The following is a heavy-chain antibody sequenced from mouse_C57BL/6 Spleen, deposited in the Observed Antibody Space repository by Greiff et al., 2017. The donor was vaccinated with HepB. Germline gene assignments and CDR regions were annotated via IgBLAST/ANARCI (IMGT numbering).Heavy chain of an antibody. Sequence: EVQGVESGPELVKPGASVKISCKASGYSFTGYYMHWVKQSHGNILDWIGHIYPYNGGSCYNQKLKGKATLTVDKSSSTAYMELRRLTSEDSAVYYCARSANWEGRYFDVWGTATTVTVSS. CDR3: ARSANWEGRYFDV. J-gene: IGHJ1*03. D-gene: IGHD4-1*01. V-gene: IGHV1-31*01. CDR2: IYPYNGGS. CDR1: GYSFTGYY.